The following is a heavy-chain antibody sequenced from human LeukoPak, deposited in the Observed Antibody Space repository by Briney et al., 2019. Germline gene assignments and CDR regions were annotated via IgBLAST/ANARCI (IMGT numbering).Heavy chain of an antibody. CDR3: AKDDAWIRFAS. J-gene: IGHJ5*01. CDR2: ISPRGDIT. Sequence: GGSLRLSCAASGFIFSNHGMNWVRQAPGKGPEWVSGISPRGDITYYTDSVKGRFTVSRDNFKNTVHLQVNSLRPEDTAVYFCAKDDAWIRFASWGQGILVTVSS. CDR1: GFIFSNHG. D-gene: IGHD5-12*01. V-gene: IGHV3-23*01.